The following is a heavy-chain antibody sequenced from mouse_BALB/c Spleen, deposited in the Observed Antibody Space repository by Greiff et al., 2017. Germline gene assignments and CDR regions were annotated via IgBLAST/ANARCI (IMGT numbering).Heavy chain of an antibody. CDR1: GFTFSSYA. D-gene: IGHD1-1*01. Sequence: EVQVVESGGGLVKPGGSLKLSCAASGFTFSSYAMSWVRQTPEKRLEWVASISSGGSTYYPDSVKGRFTISRDNARNILYLQMSSLRSEDTAMYYCARGDYGRLWYFDVWGAGTTVTVSS. V-gene: IGHV5-6-5*01. J-gene: IGHJ1*01. CDR2: ISSGGST. CDR3: ARGDYGRLWYFDV.